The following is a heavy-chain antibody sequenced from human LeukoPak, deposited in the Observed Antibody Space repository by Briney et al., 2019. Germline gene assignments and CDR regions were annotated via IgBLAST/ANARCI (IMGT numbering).Heavy chain of an antibody. D-gene: IGHD4-17*01. CDR2: IYYSGST. J-gene: IGHJ5*02. CDR3: ARHSVYYGDYVYNWFDP. V-gene: IGHV4-59*08. Sequence: SETLSLTCTVSGGSISSYYWSWIRQPPGKGLEGIGYIYYSGSTNYNPSLKSRVTISVDTSKNQFSLKLSSVTAADTAVYYCARHSVYYGDYVYNWFDPWGQGTLVTVSS. CDR1: GGSISSYY.